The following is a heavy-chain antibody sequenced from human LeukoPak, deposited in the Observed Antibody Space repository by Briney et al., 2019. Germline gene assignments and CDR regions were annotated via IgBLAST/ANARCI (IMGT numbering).Heavy chain of an antibody. CDR2: ISYDGSNK. Sequence: GRSLRLSCAASGFTFSSYAMHWVRQAPGKGLEWVAVISYDGSNKYYADSVKGRFTISRDNSKNTLYLQMNSLRAEDTAVYYCARGSLGSSWSSDCCPLDYWGQGTLVTVSS. D-gene: IGHD2-2*01. CDR3: ARGSLGSSWSSDCCPLDY. V-gene: IGHV3-30-3*01. J-gene: IGHJ4*02. CDR1: GFTFSSYA.